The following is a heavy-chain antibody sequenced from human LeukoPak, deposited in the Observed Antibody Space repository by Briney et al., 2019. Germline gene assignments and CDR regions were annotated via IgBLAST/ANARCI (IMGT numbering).Heavy chain of an antibody. CDR1: GFTFINYW. J-gene: IGHJ5*02. CDR3: ARGSSNVAARNNWFDP. Sequence: GGSLRLSCSASGFTFINYWMSWVRQVPGKGLEWVSSISGSSSYIYYADSMKGRFTISRDNGKNSLYLQMNSLRAEDTAVYFCARGSSNVAARNNWFDPWGQGTLVTVSS. D-gene: IGHD6-6*01. CDR2: ISGSSSYI. V-gene: IGHV3-21*01.